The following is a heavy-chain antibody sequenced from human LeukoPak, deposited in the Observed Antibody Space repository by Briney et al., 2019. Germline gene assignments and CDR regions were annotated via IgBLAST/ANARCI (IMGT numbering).Heavy chain of an antibody. Sequence: GGSLRLSCAASGFTFSSYWMSWVRQAPGKGLEWVANIKQDGSEKYYVDSVKGRFTISRDNAKNSLYLQMNSLRAEGTAVYYCARDHYYDSSGYDYWGQGTLVTVSS. V-gene: IGHV3-7*01. CDR2: IKQDGSEK. D-gene: IGHD3-22*01. J-gene: IGHJ4*02. CDR3: ARDHYYDSSGYDY. CDR1: GFTFSSYW.